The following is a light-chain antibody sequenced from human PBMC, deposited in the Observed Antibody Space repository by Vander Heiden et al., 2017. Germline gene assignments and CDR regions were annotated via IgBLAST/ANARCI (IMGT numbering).Light chain of an antibody. CDR2: DVS. V-gene: IGLV2-14*01. J-gene: IGLJ1*01. Sequence: QSALPQPASRSASPGQAITISCTGTSSDVGGYNYVSWYQQHTGKAPKLMIYDVSKRPSGVANRFSGSKSGNTASLTISGPQEEDEAEYYCSSDTSSSSYVFGTGTKVTVL. CDR1: SSDVGGYNY. CDR3: SSDTSSSSYV.